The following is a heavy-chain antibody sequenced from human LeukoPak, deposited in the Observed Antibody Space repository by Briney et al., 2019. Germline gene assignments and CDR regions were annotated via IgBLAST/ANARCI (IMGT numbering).Heavy chain of an antibody. Sequence: SETLSFTCTVSGGSISSYYWSWIRQPPGKGLEWIGYIYSTGTTNYNPSLKSRVTISVDTSKNQFSLKLSSVTAADTAVYYCARQGTAYSFDFWGQGTLVSVSS. V-gene: IGHV4-59*08. J-gene: IGHJ4*02. D-gene: IGHD5-12*01. CDR1: GGSISSYY. CDR2: IYSTGTT. CDR3: ARQGTAYSFDF.